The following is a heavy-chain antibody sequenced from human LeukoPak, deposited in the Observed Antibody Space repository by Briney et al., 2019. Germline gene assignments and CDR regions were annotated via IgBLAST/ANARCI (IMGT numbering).Heavy chain of an antibody. CDR1: GGSISSSSYY. V-gene: IGHV4-39*01. D-gene: IGHD5-18*01. Sequence: SETLSLTCTVSGGSISSSSYYWGWIRQPPGKGLEWIGSIYYSGSTYYNPSLKSRVTISVDTSKNQFSLKLSSVTAADTVVYYCAREPMVTSFDYWGQGTLVTVSS. J-gene: IGHJ4*02. CDR2: IYYSGST. CDR3: AREPMVTSFDY.